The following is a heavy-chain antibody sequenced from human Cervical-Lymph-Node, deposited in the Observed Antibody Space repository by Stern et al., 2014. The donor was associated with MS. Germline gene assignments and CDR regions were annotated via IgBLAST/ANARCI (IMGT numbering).Heavy chain of an antibody. CDR3: ARDYEDTSMLFDH. V-gene: IGHV3-30*03. CDR2: ISYDGNHK. Sequence: DQLEESGGAVVQPGRSLRLSCAASGFTFSSYGMHWVRKAPGKGLEWVTVISYDGNHKYYAASVKGRFTISRDNSKNTLHLQMNSVTPDDTAIYYCARDYEDTSMLFDHWGQGTLVTVSS. D-gene: IGHD2-8*01. CDR1: GFTFSSYG. J-gene: IGHJ4*02.